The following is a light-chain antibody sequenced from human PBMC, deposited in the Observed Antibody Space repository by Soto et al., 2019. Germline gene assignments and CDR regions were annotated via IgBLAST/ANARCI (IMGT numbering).Light chain of an antibody. CDR3: AAWDDSLSGHVV. V-gene: IGLV1-47*01. CDR2: RNN. J-gene: IGLJ2*01. CDR1: SSNIGSNY. Sequence: QSVLTQPPSASETPGQRVTISCSGSSSNIGSNYVYWYQQLPGTAPKLLIYRNNQRPSGVTDRFSGSKSGTSATLAISGLRSEDEADYYCAAWDDSLSGHVVFGGGTKLTVL.